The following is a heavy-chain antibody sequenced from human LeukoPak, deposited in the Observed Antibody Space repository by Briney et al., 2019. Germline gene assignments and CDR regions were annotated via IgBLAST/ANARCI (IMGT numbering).Heavy chain of an antibody. CDR1: GFTFSSYS. CDR3: AKDYSYGSIDY. D-gene: IGHD5-18*01. V-gene: IGHV3-21*04. Sequence: PGGSLRLSCAASGFTFSSYSMNCGRQAPGKGLEWVSSISSSSSYIYYADSVKGRFTISTDNAKNSLYLQINSLRAEDTAVYYCAKDYSYGSIDYWGQGTLVTVSS. J-gene: IGHJ4*02. CDR2: ISSSSSYI.